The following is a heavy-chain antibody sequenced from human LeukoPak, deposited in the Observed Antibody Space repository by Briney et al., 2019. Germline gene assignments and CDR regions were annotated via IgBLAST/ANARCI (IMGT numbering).Heavy chain of an antibody. V-gene: IGHV3-23*01. D-gene: IGHD6-13*01. Sequence: PGGSLRLSCAACGFTYSSYAMSWVRQAPGKGLEWVAAISGSGGSTYYADSVKGRFTISRDNSKNTLYLQMNSLRAEDTAVYYCAKEGIAAAGTSFDYWGQGTLVTVSS. CDR2: ISGSGGST. CDR3: AKEGIAAAGTSFDY. J-gene: IGHJ4*02. CDR1: GFTYSSYA.